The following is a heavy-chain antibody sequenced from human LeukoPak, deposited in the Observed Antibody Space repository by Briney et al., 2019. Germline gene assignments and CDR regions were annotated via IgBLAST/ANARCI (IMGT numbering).Heavy chain of an antibody. Sequence: ASVKVSCKASGYTFTSYGISWVRQAPGQGLEWMGWICAYNGNTNYAQKLQGRVTMTTDTSTSTAYMELRSLRSDDTAVYYCARESTMVRGVFSMDVWGQGTTVTVSS. CDR2: ICAYNGNT. CDR3: ARESTMVRGVFSMDV. J-gene: IGHJ6*02. V-gene: IGHV1-18*01. D-gene: IGHD3-10*01. CDR1: GYTFTSYG.